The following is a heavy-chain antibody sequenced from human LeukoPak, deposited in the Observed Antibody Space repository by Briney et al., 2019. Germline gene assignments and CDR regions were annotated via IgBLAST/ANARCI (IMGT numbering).Heavy chain of an antibody. CDR2: ISGSGGST. V-gene: IGHV3-23*01. CDR1: GFTFSSYA. D-gene: IGHD3-10*01. J-gene: IGHJ4*02. Sequence: GGSLRLSCAASGFTFSSYAMSWVRQAPGKGLELVSGISGSGGSTYYADSVKGRFTISRDNSKNTLYLEMNSLRAEDTAVYYCAKGRITMVRGVTDWGQGTLVTVSS. CDR3: AKGRITMVRGVTD.